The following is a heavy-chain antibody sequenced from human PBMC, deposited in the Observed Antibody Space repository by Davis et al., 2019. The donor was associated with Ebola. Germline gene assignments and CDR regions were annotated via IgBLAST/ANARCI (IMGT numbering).Heavy chain of an antibody. J-gene: IGHJ4*02. CDR2: IYYSGST. Sequence: SETLSLTCTVSGGSISRSSYYWGWIRQPPGKGLEWIGSIYYSGSTYYNPSLKSRVTISVDTSKNQFSLKLSSVTAADTAVYYCARVFEYCSGGSCYVYFDYWGQGTLVTVSS. CDR3: ARVFEYCSGGSCYVYFDY. V-gene: IGHV4-39*07. CDR1: GGSISRSSYY. D-gene: IGHD2-15*01.